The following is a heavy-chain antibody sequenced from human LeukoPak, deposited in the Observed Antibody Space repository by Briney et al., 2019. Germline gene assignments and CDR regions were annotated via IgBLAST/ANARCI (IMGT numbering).Heavy chain of an antibody. CDR1: GFTFSSYA. J-gene: IGHJ2*01. Sequence: GGSLRLSCAASGFTFSSYAMSWVRQAPGKGLEWVSAISGSGDSTYYTDSVKGRFTISRDNSKNTLFLQMNSLRAEDTAVYYCAKNKVVTAYWYFDLWGRGTLDTVSS. CDR3: AKNKVVTAYWYFDL. CDR2: ISGSGDST. D-gene: IGHD2-21*02. V-gene: IGHV3-23*01.